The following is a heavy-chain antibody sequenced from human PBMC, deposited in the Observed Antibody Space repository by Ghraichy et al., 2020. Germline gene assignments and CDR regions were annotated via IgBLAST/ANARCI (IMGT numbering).Heavy chain of an antibody. Sequence: ASVKVSCKASGYTFTGYYMHWVRQAPGQGLEWMGWINPNSGGTNYAQKFQGRVTMTRDTSISTAYMELSRLRSDDTAVYYCAREWGGYCSGGSCLYFDYWGQGTLVTVSS. V-gene: IGHV1-2*02. CDR1: GYTFTGYY. CDR3: AREWGGYCSGGSCLYFDY. CDR2: INPNSGGT. J-gene: IGHJ4*02. D-gene: IGHD2-15*01.